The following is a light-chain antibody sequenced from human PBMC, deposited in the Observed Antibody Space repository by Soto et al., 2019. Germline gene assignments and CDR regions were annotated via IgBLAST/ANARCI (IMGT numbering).Light chain of an antibody. J-gene: IGLJ1*01. CDR1: SSDVGGYNY. CDR2: EVN. CDR3: SSYTASTTYV. Sequence: QSALTQPASVSGSPGQSITISCTGTSSDVGGYNYVSWFQQHPGKAPKLMIYEVNNRPSGVSNRFSGSKSGNTASLTISGLQAEDEADYYCSSYTASTTYVFGPGTKVTVL. V-gene: IGLV2-14*01.